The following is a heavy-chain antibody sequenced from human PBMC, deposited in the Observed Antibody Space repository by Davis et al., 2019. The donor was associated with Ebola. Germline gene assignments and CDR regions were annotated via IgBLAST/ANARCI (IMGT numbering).Heavy chain of an antibody. V-gene: IGHV1-18*04. Sequence: AASVKVSCKASGYMFTNYGISWVRQAPGQGLEWMGWISGYEDNPNYAPRFQGRITLTKDRATSTAYMELRRLRSDDTAVYYCARDLAVAPPDYWGQGTLVTVSS. CDR1: GYMFTNYG. CDR3: ARDLAVAPPDY. CDR2: ISGYEDNP. D-gene: IGHD6-19*01. J-gene: IGHJ4*02.